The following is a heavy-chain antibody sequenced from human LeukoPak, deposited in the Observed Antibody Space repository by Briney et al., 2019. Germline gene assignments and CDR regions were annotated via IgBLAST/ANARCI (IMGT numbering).Heavy chain of an antibody. CDR2: INPSGGST. V-gene: IGHV1-46*01. Sequence: ASVKVPCKASGYTFTSYYMHWVRQAPGQGLEWMGIINPSGGSTSYAQKFQGRVTMTRDTSTSTVYMELSSLRSEDTAVYYCATTRGTYYYDSSGYKDAFDIWGQGTMVTVSS. CDR3: ATTRGTYYYDSSGYKDAFDI. CDR1: GYTFTSYY. D-gene: IGHD3-22*01. J-gene: IGHJ3*02.